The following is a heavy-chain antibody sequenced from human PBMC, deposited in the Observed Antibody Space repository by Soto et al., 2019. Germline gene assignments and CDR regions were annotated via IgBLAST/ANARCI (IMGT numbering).Heavy chain of an antibody. D-gene: IGHD3-22*01. CDR3: AKDPYYYDSSGPYFDY. Sequence: GGSLRLSCAASGFTFSSYGMHWVRQAPGKGLEWVAVISYDGSNKYYADSVKGRFTISRDNSKNTLYLQMNSLRAEDTAVYYCAKDPYYYDSSGPYFDYWGQGTLVTVSS. CDR2: ISYDGSNK. J-gene: IGHJ4*02. CDR1: GFTFSSYG. V-gene: IGHV3-30*18.